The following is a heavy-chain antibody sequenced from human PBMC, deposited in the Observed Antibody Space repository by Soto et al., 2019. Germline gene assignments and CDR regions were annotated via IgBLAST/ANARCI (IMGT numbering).Heavy chain of an antibody. CDR3: AKERPGLNYYGSGSRYFDY. CDR2: ISYDGSNK. V-gene: IGHV3-30*18. J-gene: IGHJ4*02. Sequence: AGGSLRLSCAASGFTFSSYGMHWVRQAPGKGLEWVAVISYDGSNKYYADSVKGRFTISRDNSKNTLYLQMNSLRAEDTAVYYCAKERPGLNYYGSGSRYFDYWGQGTLVTVSS. CDR1: GFTFSSYG. D-gene: IGHD3-10*01.